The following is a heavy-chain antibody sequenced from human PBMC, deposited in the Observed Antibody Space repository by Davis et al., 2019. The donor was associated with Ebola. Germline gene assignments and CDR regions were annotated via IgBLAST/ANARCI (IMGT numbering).Heavy chain of an antibody. CDR3: ARRIAAAGQYYYYYGMDV. CDR2: IYYSGST. Sequence: SETLSLTCAVYGGSFSGYYWSWIRQPPGKGLEWIGSIYYSGSTYYNPSLKSRVTISVDTSKNQFSLKLSSVTAADTAVYYCARRIAAAGQYYYYYGMDVWGQGTTVTVSS. CDR1: GGSFSGYY. V-gene: IGHV4-34*01. J-gene: IGHJ6*02. D-gene: IGHD6-13*01.